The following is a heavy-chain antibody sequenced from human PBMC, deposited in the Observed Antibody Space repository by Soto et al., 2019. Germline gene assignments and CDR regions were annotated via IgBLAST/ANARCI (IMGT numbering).Heavy chain of an antibody. Sequence: GGALRLSSADSGFTFSSYAMTWVRQATGKGLEWVSTISGSGGNTYYADSVKGRFTISRDNSKNTVYLQMNSLRAEDTAVYYCVKAVYLLDFDYWGQGTLVTVSS. CDR3: VKAVYLLDFDY. CDR1: GFTFSSYA. CDR2: ISGSGGNT. D-gene: IGHD1-20*01. J-gene: IGHJ4*02. V-gene: IGHV3-23*01.